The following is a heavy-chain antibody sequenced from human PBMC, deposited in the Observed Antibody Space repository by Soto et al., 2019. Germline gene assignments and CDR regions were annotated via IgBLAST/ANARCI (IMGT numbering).Heavy chain of an antibody. CDR2: IYYIGST. V-gene: IGHV4-30-4*01. D-gene: IGHD5-12*01. CDR1: GDSITSGDYY. CDR3: ARSSGYVVYGMDV. J-gene: IGHJ6*02. Sequence: QVQLQESGPGLVKPSQTLSLTCTVSGDSITSGDYYWSWIRQPPGKGLEWIGYIYYIGSTHYKPSLKSRLIISRGTSMNQLALELSSVTAGDTAVYYCARSSGYVVYGMDVWGQGPTVTVSS.